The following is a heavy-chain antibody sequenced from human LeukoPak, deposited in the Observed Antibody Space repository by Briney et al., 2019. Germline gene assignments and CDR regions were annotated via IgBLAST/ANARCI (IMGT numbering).Heavy chain of an antibody. CDR2: IYPGDSDS. J-gene: IGHJ3*02. D-gene: IGHD3-22*01. Sequence: GESLKISCKGSGYRFTDYWIAWVRQLPGKGLEWMGIIYPGDSDSRYSPSFQGQVTFSVDKSINTAYLQWSSLKASDTAMYYCARRYDSSGYYPLRAFDIWGQGTMVTVSS. CDR3: ARRYDSSGYYPLRAFDI. CDR1: GYRFTDYW. V-gene: IGHV5-51*01.